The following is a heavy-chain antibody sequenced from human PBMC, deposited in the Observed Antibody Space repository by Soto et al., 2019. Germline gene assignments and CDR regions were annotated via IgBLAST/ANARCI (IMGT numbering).Heavy chain of an antibody. CDR1: GGSISSGGYS. V-gene: IGHV4-30-2*01. CDR2: IYHSGST. D-gene: IGHD2-2*01. Sequence: SETLSLTCAVSGGSISSGGYSWSWIRQPPGKGLEWIGYIYHSGSTYYNPSLKSRVTISVDRSKNQFSLKLSSVTAADTAVYYCARVVVLEPGAIMWFDPWGQGTLVTSPQ. J-gene: IGHJ5*02. CDR3: ARVVVLEPGAIMWFDP.